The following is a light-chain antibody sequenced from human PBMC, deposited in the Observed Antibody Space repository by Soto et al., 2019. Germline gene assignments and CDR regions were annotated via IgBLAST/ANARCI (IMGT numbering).Light chain of an antibody. J-gene: IGKJ1*01. CDR3: QQYGSSPRT. Sequence: EIVLTQYPGTLSLSPGESATLSCRASQNVGSRYLAWYQQKPGQAPRLLIYGTSNRATGIPDRFSGSGSGTDFSLTISSVEPGDLAVYYCQQYGSSPRTFGQGTKVDIK. V-gene: IGKV3-20*01. CDR2: GTS. CDR1: QNVGSRY.